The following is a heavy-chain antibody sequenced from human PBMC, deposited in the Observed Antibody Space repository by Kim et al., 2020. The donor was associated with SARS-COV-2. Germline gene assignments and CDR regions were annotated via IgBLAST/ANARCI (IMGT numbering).Heavy chain of an antibody. D-gene: IGHD3-16*01. CDR2: IYYSGST. Sequence: SETLSLTCTVSGDSIVTASYYWVWIRQPPGKGLDWIGTIYYSGSTYYNPSLKSRVTMSVDTSKNQFSLDLNSLTAADTAVYFCASLAKRPFGWIDPWGQGTLVTVSS. J-gene: IGHJ5*02. V-gene: IGHV4-39*07. CDR3: ASLAKRPFGWIDP. CDR1: GDSIVTASYY.